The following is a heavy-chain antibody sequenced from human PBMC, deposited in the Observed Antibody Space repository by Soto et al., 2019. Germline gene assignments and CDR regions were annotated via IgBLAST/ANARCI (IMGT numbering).Heavy chain of an antibody. Sequence: GGSLRLSCAASGFTFSSYGMHWVRQAPGKGLEWVAVIWYDGSNKYYADSVKGRFTISRDNSKNTLYLQMNSLRAEDTAVYYCAREGYYDFWSGYYLDYYYYMDVWGKGTTVTVSS. V-gene: IGHV3-33*01. CDR1: GFTFSSYG. J-gene: IGHJ6*03. CDR3: AREGYYDFWSGYYLDYYYYMDV. D-gene: IGHD3-3*01. CDR2: IWYDGSNK.